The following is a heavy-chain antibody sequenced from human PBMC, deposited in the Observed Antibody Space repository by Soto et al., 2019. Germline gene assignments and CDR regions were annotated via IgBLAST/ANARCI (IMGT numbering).Heavy chain of an antibody. Sequence: PSETLSLTCAVSGGSISGGGYSWSWIRQPPGKGLEWIGYIYHSGSTYYNPSLKSRVTISVDRSKNQFSLKLSSVTAADTAVYYCARAPRVANWFDPWGQGTLVTVSS. CDR2: IYHSGST. J-gene: IGHJ5*02. CDR1: GGSISGGGYS. V-gene: IGHV4-30-2*01. CDR3: ARAPRVANWFDP. D-gene: IGHD2-15*01.